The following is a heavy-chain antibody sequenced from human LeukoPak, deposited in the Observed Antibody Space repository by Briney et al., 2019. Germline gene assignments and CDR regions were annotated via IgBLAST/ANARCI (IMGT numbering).Heavy chain of an antibody. V-gene: IGHV4-38-2*02. Sequence: SETLSLTCSVSGFSISSGYYWGWIRQPPGKGLEWIGSIYHSGSTYYNPSLKSRVTISVDTSKNQFSLKLSSVTAADTAVYYCAREPLTGTTGIWGQGTLVTVTS. CDR2: IYHSGST. J-gene: IGHJ4*02. CDR3: AREPLTGTTGI. CDR1: GFSISSGYY. D-gene: IGHD1-7*01.